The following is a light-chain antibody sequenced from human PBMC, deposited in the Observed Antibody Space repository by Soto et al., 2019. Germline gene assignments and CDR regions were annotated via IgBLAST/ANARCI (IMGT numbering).Light chain of an antibody. J-gene: IGLJ1*01. CDR2: DVS. CDR1: SSDVGGYNY. Sequence: QSALTQPASVSGSPGQSITISCTGTSSDVGGYNYVSWYQQHPGKAPKLMIYDVSNRHSGVSNRFSGSKSGNTASLTISGLQAEDEADYYCSSYTSSSTLVFGTWTKLTVL. CDR3: SSYTSSSTLV. V-gene: IGLV2-14*01.